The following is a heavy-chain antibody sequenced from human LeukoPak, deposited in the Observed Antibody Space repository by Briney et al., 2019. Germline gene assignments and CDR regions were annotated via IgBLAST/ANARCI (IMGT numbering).Heavy chain of an antibody. J-gene: IGHJ4*02. V-gene: IGHV3-74*01. Sequence: GGSLRLSCAASGFTFSSYWMHWVRQGPGKGLVWVSRIYSDGRSTNYADSVKGRFTISRDNAKNSLYLQMNSLRAEDTAVYYCARGSSYCGGDCFDYWGQGTLVTVSS. CDR2: IYSDGRST. CDR1: GFTFSSYW. D-gene: IGHD2-21*01. CDR3: ARGSSYCGGDCFDY.